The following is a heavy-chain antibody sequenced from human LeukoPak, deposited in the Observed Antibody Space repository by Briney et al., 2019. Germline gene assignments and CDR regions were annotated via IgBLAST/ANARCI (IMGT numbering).Heavy chain of an antibody. J-gene: IGHJ4*02. Sequence: ASVKVSCEASGYTFTSYAMNWVRQAPGQGLECMGWINTNTGNPTYAQGFAGRFVFSLDTSVSTAYLQISSLKAEDTAVYYCAREDSGSYYGGDYWGQGTLVTVSS. CDR1: GYTFTSYA. V-gene: IGHV7-4-1*02. CDR2: INTNTGNP. D-gene: IGHD1-26*01. CDR3: AREDSGSYYGGDY.